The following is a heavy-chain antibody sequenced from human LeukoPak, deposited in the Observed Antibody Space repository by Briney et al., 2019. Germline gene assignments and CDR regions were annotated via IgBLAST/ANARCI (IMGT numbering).Heavy chain of an antibody. CDR3: ARAAQSRSTKDYYYMDV. D-gene: IGHD6-6*01. CDR1: GFTFSSYS. J-gene: IGHJ6*03. Sequence: GGSLRLSCAASGFTFSSYSMIWVRQAPGKGLEWVSSISRSSSYIYYADSLKGRSTITRDNAKISLFLQMNSLRAEDTAVYYCARAAQSRSTKDYYYMDVWGKGTTVTVSS. V-gene: IGHV3-21*01. CDR2: ISRSSSYI.